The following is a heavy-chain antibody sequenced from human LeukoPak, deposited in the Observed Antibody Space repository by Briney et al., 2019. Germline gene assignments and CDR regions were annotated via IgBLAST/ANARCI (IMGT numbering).Heavy chain of an antibody. J-gene: IGHJ5*02. V-gene: IGHV3-7*05. CDR2: INEDGSVK. D-gene: IGHD1-26*01. CDR1: GFTFTNYC. Sequence: GGSLRLSCAASGFTFTNYCMSWVRQAPGKGLDWVGNINEDGSVKYYVDSVKGRFTISRDNAKNSLYLQMNSLRAEDTAVYYCARDLGASQHLSWFGPWGQGTLVTVSS. CDR3: ARDLGASQHLSWFGP.